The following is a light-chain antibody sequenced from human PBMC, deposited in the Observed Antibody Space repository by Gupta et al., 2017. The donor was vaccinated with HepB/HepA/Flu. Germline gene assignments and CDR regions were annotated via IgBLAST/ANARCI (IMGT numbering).Light chain of an antibody. V-gene: IGKV3-15*01. CDR2: DAS. J-gene: IGKJ1*01. CDR3: QQYNNWPWT. Sequence: EIVMTQSPATLSVSPGERATLSCRASQSVSSNLDWFQQKPGQAPRLLINDASTRATGIPDRFSGSGSGTEFTLAISSLQSEDFAVYYCQQYNNWPWTFGQGTKVEI. CDR1: QSVSSN.